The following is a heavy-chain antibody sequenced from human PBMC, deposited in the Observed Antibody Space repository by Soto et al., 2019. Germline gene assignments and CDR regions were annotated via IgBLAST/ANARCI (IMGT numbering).Heavy chain of an antibody. D-gene: IGHD3-16*01. Sequence: QITLKESGPTLVKPTQTLTLTCALSGFSVSARGVGVGWIRQPPGKALEWLAIIYRNDDKLYRPSLQSRLTITKDTSKNQVVLTMTNMDPVDTATYYCAHSPWGAAPDYWGQGTPVTVSS. CDR2: IYRNDDK. J-gene: IGHJ4*02. CDR1: GFSVSARGVG. CDR3: AHSPWGAAPDY. V-gene: IGHV2-5*01.